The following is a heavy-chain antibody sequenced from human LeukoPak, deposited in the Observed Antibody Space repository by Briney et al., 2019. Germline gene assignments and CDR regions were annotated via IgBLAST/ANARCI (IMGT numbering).Heavy chain of an antibody. D-gene: IGHD3-3*01. J-gene: IGHJ6*04. Sequence: PGGSLRLSCAASGFTFGSYWMHWVRHAPGKGLVWVSRINTDGGSTTYADSVKGRFTISRDNAKNTLYLQMNSLRAEDTAVYHCVRESDVWSGPGIGRPLDVWGKGTTVTVSS. CDR2: INTDGGST. CDR3: VRESDVWSGPGIGRPLDV. CDR1: GFTFGSYW. V-gene: IGHV3-74*01.